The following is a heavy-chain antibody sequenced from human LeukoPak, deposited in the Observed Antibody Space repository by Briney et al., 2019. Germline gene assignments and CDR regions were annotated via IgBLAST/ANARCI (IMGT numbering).Heavy chain of an antibody. J-gene: IGHJ4*02. CDR2: IATYNGKT. CDR3: AARSGELPYYFDY. D-gene: IGHD1-26*01. Sequence: ASVKVSCKASGYTFTRYGISWMRQAPGQGLEGMGWIATYNGKTSYGQRFQGRVTMTTDTSTSTAYMELRSLRSDDTAVYYCAARSGELPYYFDYWGQGTLVTVSS. CDR1: GYTFTRYG. V-gene: IGHV1-18*01.